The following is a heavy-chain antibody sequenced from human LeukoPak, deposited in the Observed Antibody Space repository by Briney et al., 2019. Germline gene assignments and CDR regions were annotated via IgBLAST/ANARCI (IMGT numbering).Heavy chain of an antibody. D-gene: IGHD6-6*01. CDR1: GGSISSGDYY. CDR3: ARGSSSSWGFDY. Sequence: PSETLSLTCTVSGGSISSGDYYWSWIRQPPGKGLEWIGYIYYSGSTYYNPSLKSRVTISVDTSKNQFSLKLSSVTAADTAVYYCARGSSSSWGFDYWGQGTLVTVYS. J-gene: IGHJ4*02. V-gene: IGHV4-30-4*08. CDR2: IYYSGST.